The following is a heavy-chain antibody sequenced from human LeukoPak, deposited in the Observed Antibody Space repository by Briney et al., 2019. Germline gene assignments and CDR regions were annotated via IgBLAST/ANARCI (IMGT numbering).Heavy chain of an antibody. J-gene: IGHJ4*02. D-gene: IGHD1-26*01. CDR2: IHHTGST. CDR3: ARGVGMGATYFDY. V-gene: IGHV4-59*01. CDR1: GGSINNYY. Sequence: SETLSHTCTVSGGSINNYYWSWIRQTPGKGLEWIGYIHHTGSTDYNPSLKSRVTISIDASKYQFSLKLSSVIAADTAVFYCARGVGMGATYFDYWGQGTLVTVSS.